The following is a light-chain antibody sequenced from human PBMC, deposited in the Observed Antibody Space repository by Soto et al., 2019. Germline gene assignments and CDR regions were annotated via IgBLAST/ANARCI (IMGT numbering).Light chain of an antibody. CDR3: HPYYSPPTT. V-gene: IGKV3-20*01. J-gene: IGKJ4*01. CDR2: GAS. CDR1: QSVSSVY. Sequence: EIVFPQSRRTLYLSPGERATVSSRASQSVSSVYLALYQQRPGHATRLLIYGASTRATGIPDRFSGSGSGTDFTLTIDRLEHEDFAVYYCHPYYSPPTTFGGGTKVDIK.